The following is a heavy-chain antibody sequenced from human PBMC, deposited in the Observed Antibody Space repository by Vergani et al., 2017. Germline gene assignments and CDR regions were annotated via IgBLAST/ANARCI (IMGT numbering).Heavy chain of an antibody. CDR3: ARLGGFDSWDF. D-gene: IGHD3-16*01. V-gene: IGHV3-74*02. CDR1: GFAFKRLW. J-gene: IGHJ6*02. Sequence: VQLVESGGGVVQPGTSLRLSCVASGFAFKRLWMHWVRQAPGKGLEWVARIDNDGIGTNYADSVRGRFIVSRDNAKDTLYLQMNSLRAEDTGVYFCARLGGFDSWDFWGQGTTVSVSS. CDR2: IDNDGIGT.